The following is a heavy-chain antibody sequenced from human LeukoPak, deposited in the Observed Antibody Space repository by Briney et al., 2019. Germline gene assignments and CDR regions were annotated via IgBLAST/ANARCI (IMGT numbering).Heavy chain of an antibody. CDR1: GGSFSGSY. CDR3: ARGSLGYCSTTSCYRGRSRQNWFDP. D-gene: IGHD2-2*01. J-gene: IGHJ5*02. V-gene: IGHV4-34*01. Sequence: SETLSLTCAVYGGSFSGSYWSWIRQPPGKGLEWIGEINHSGSTNYNPSLKSRVTISVDTSKNQFSLRLSSVTAADTAVYYCARGSLGYCSTTSCYRGRSRQNWFDPWGQGTLVTVSS. CDR2: INHSGST.